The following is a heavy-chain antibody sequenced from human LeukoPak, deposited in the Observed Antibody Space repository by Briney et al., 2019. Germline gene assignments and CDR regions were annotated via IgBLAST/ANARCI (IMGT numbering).Heavy chain of an antibody. CDR3: AKDLGSSSSVSDYFDS. J-gene: IGHJ4*02. CDR1: GFTFSSYS. V-gene: IGHV3-21*04. D-gene: IGHD6-6*01. CDR2: ISSSSSYI. Sequence: PGGSLRLSCAASGFTFSSYSMNWVRQAPGKGLEWVSSISSSSSYIYYADSVKGRFTISRDNSKNTLYLQMNSLRAEDTAIYYCAKDLGSSSSVSDYFDSWGQGTLVTVSS.